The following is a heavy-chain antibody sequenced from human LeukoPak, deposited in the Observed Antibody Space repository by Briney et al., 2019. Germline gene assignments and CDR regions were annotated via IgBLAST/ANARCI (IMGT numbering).Heavy chain of an antibody. CDR3: AREVSEWFGELLPNYFDY. CDR2: ISAYNGNT. D-gene: IGHD3-10*01. V-gene: IGHV1-18*01. CDR1: GYTFTSYG. J-gene: IGHJ4*01. Sequence: ASVKVSCKASGYTFTSYGISWVRQAPGQGLEWMGWISAYNGNTNYAQKLRGRVTMTTDTSTSTAYMELRSLRSDDTAVYYCAREVSEWFGELLPNYFDYWGQGTLVTVSS.